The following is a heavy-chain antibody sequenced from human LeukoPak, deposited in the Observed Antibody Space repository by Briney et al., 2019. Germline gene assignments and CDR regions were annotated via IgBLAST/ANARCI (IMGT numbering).Heavy chain of an antibody. J-gene: IGHJ6*04. Sequence: SVKVSCKASGGTFSSYAISWVRQAPGQGLEWMGGIIPIFGTANYAQKFQGRVTITADESTSTAYMELSSLRSEDTAVYYCARAKRDHYFTTYYYGMDVWGKGTTVTVSS. D-gene: IGHD2/OR15-2a*01. V-gene: IGHV1-69*13. CDR1: GGTFSSYA. CDR3: ARAKRDHYFTTYYYGMDV. CDR2: IIPIFGTA.